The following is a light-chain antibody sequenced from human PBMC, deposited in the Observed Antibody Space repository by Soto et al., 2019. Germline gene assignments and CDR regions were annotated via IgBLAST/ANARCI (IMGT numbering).Light chain of an antibody. J-gene: IGKJ4*01. V-gene: IGKV1-39*01. Sequence: DIQMTQSPSSLSASVGDRVTITCRASQSISNSLNWYQQKPGKAPDLLIYTTSSLQSGVPSRFSGSGSGTDFTLTISSLQPEDFATDYCQQSYSTPPTFGGGTHVEIK. CDR3: QQSYSTPPT. CDR1: QSISNS. CDR2: TTS.